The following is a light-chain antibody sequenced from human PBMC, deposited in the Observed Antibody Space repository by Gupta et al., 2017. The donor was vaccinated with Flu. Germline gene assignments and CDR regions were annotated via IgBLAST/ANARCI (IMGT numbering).Light chain of an antibody. Sequence: GERATLSCRASQSVDSYLAWYQQKPGQAPRLLIYDASNRATGIPARFSGSGSGTDFTLTISSLKPEDFAVYYCQQRSNWPRTFGQGTKVEIE. J-gene: IGKJ1*01. CDR1: QSVDSY. CDR3: QQRSNWPRT. V-gene: IGKV3-11*01. CDR2: DAS.